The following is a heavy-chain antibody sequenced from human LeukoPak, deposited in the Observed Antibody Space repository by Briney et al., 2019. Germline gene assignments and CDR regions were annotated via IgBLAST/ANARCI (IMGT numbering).Heavy chain of an antibody. V-gene: IGHV1-18*01. D-gene: IGHD3-22*01. CDR2: ISAYNGKT. CDR1: GYTFTSYG. Sequence: GASVKVSCKASGYTFTSYGISWVRQVPGQGLEGMGWISAYNGKTNYAQKLQGRVTMTTDTSTSTAYMELRSLRSDDAAVYFCARSPRPITTIVAASSAEYFQHWGQGTLVTVSS. CDR3: ARSPRPITTIVAASSAEYFQH. J-gene: IGHJ1*01.